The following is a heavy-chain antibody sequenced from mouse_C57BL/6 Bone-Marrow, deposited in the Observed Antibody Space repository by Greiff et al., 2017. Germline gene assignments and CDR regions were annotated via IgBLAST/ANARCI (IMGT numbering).Heavy chain of an antibody. J-gene: IGHJ4*01. V-gene: IGHV5-6*01. CDR3: ARQEYYSNSYAMDY. CDR2: ISSGGSYT. CDR1: GFTFSSYG. D-gene: IGHD2-5*01. Sequence: EVQLVESGGDLVKPGGSLKLSCAASGFTFSSYGMSWVRQTPDKRLEWVATISSGGSYTYYPDSVKGRFTISRDNAKNTLYLQMSSLKSEDTAMYYCARQEYYSNSYAMDYWGQGTSVTVSS.